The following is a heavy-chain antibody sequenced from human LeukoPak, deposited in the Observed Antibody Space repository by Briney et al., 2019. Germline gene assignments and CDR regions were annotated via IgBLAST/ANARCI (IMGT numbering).Heavy chain of an antibody. CDR3: ARGLRWDYFDY. D-gene: IGHD5-24*01. CDR1: GYTFTSYD. J-gene: IGHJ4*02. CDR2: MNPNSGNT. V-gene: IGHV1-8*03. Sequence: GASVKVSCKASGYTFTSYDINWVRQAPGQGLEWMGWMNPNSGNTGYAQKFQGRVTITRNTSISTAYMELSSLRSEDTAVYYCARGLRWDYFDYWGQGTLVTVSS.